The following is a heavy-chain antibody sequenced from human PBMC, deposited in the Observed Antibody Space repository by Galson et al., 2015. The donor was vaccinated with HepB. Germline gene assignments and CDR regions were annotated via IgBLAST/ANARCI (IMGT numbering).Heavy chain of an antibody. J-gene: IGHJ6*02. CDR1: GFAFDIYA. CDR3: AKDLTSGDNYGLHV. CDR2: TSDEGNVK. Sequence: SLRLSCAASGFAFDIYAMHWVRRAPGKGLEWVAITSDEGNVKYYADSVKGRFTISRDNSKNTLYLQVNSLRAEDTATYYCAKDLTSGDNYGLHVWGQGTTVTVSS. D-gene: IGHD2-15*01. V-gene: IGHV3-30*18.